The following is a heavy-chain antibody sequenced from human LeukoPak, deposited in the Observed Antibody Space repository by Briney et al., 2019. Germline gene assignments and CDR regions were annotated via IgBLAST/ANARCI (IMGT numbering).Heavy chain of an antibody. V-gene: IGHV3-30*01. CDR2: ISYDGSNK. CDR3: ARDRGGSYSAIDY. Sequence: GGSLRLSCAASGFTFSSYAMHWVRQAPGKGLEWVAVISYDGSNKYYADSVKGRFTISRDNSKNTLYLQMNSLRAEDTAVYYCARDRGGSYSAIDYWGQGTLVTVSS. J-gene: IGHJ4*02. CDR1: GFTFSSYA. D-gene: IGHD1-26*01.